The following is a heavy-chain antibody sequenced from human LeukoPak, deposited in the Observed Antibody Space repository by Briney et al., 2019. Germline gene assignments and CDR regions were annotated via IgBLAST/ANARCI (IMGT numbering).Heavy chain of an antibody. Sequence: ASVKVSCXASGGTFSSYAISWVRQAPGQGLEWMGRIIPIFGTANYAQKFQGRVTITTDESTSTAYMELSSLRSEDTAVYYCASLSGGSGSAADYWGQGTLVTVSS. CDR3: ASLSGGSGSAADY. CDR2: IIPIFGTA. D-gene: IGHD3-10*01. CDR1: GGTFSSYA. V-gene: IGHV1-69*05. J-gene: IGHJ4*02.